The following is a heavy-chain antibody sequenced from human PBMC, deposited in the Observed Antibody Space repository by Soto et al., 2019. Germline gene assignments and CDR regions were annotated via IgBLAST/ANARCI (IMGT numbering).Heavy chain of an antibody. Sequence: PGESLKISCKGSGYSFTSYWIGWVRQMPGKGLEWMGIIYPGDSDTRYSPSFQGQVTISADKSISTAYLQWSSLTASDTAMYYWVALIGGHNYCSYMDFWGKGTTVTV. CDR2: IYPGDSDT. D-gene: IGHD1-1*01. J-gene: IGHJ6*03. CDR1: GYSFTSYW. V-gene: IGHV5-51*01. CDR3: VALIGGHNYCSYMDF.